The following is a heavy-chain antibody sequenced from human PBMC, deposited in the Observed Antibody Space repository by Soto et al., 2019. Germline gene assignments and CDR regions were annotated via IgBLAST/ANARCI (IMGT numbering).Heavy chain of an antibody. CDR1: GYRFTSYW. J-gene: IGHJ6*02. Sequence: SETISGEGCGYRFTSYWLSCERQTPRKGLEWMGRIDPSDSYTTYSPSFQGHVTISADQSISTAYLQWSSLKASDTAMYYCAASADPAASSYYYGMDVWGQGTTVTVSS. V-gene: IGHV5-10-1*01. CDR2: IDPSDSYT. D-gene: IGHD2-2*01. CDR3: AASADPAASSYYYGMDV.